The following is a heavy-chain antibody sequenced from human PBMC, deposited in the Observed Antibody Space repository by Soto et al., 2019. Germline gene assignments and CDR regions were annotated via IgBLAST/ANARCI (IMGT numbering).Heavy chain of an antibody. Sequence: PGGSLRLSCTASGFTFGDYAMSWFRQAPGKGLEWVGFIRSKAYGGTTEYAASVKGRFTISRDDSKSIAYLQMNSLKTEDTAVYYCTRGGILTGYYKVDYYYYMDVWGKGTTVTVSS. CDR3: TRGGILTGYYKVDYYYYMDV. V-gene: IGHV3-49*03. D-gene: IGHD3-9*01. CDR2: IRSKAYGGTT. CDR1: GFTFGDYA. J-gene: IGHJ6*03.